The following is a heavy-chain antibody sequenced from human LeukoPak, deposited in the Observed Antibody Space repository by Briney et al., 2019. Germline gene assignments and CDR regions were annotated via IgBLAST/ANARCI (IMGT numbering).Heavy chain of an antibody. CDR1: GFTFSSYA. CDR2: ISYDGDRK. J-gene: IGHJ4*02. Sequence: GGSLRLSCAVSGFTFSSYAMHWVRQAPGKGLEWVAVISYDGDRKYHAESVKGRFTISRDNSKNTLYLQMNSLTVEDTAVYHCARDITMVRGVTDYWGEGTLVTVSS. V-gene: IGHV3-30-3*01. D-gene: IGHD3-10*01. CDR3: ARDITMVRGVTDY.